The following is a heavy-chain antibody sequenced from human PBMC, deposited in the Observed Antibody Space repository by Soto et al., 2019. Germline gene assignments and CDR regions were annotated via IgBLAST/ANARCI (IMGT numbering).Heavy chain of an antibody. D-gene: IGHD1-7*01. CDR1: GFTIRSYG. V-gene: IGHV3-33*01. Sequence: QGQLVESGGGVVQPGKSLRLSCEASGFTIRSYGMHWVRQAPGKGLEWVAIIWYDGSVKYYADSENGRFTISRDNSKNTVYLQMNSLRTEDAAVYYCAREMGGWNYGKGVYQYAAMDVWVQGTAVTVS. CDR2: IWYDGSVK. J-gene: IGHJ6*02. CDR3: AREMGGWNYGKGVYQYAAMDV.